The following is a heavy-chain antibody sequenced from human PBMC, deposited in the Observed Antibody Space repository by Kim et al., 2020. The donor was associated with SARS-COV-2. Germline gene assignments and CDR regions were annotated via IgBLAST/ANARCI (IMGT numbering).Heavy chain of an antibody. CDR3: ARDSYSGSYGY. CDR2: A. Sequence: ANYAQKFQGRVTITADESTSTAYMELSSLRSEDTAVYYCARDSYSGSYGYWGQGTLVTVSS. J-gene: IGHJ4*02. V-gene: IGHV1-69*01. D-gene: IGHD1-26*01.